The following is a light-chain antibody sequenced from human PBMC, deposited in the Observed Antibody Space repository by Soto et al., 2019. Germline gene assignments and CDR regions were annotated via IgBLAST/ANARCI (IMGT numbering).Light chain of an antibody. CDR2: GAS. J-gene: IGKJ1*01. Sequence: EIVLTQSPGTLSLSPAEGATLSCRASQSISNTFLAWYQQRPGQAPRILIYGASRRATGIPDRFSGSGSGTDFTLTISRLEPEDVALYYCPQYYSSWTFGQGTKVEMK. V-gene: IGKV3-20*01. CDR1: QSISNTF. CDR3: PQYYSSWT.